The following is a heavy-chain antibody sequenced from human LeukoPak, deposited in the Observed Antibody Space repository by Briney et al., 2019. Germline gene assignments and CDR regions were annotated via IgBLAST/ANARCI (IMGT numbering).Heavy chain of an antibody. V-gene: IGHV5-51*01. CDR3: ARSEELSLYYFDY. J-gene: IGHJ4*02. CDR1: GYSFTSYW. Sequence: GESLKISCKGSGYSFTSYWIGWVRQMPGKGLEWMGIIYPGDSDTRYSPSFQGQVTISADKSISTAYLQWSSLKASDAAMYYCARSEELSLYYFDYWGQGTLVTVSS. D-gene: IGHD3-16*02. CDR2: IYPGDSDT.